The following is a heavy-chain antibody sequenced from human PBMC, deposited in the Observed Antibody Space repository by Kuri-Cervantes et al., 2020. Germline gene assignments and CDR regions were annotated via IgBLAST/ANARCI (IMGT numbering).Heavy chain of an antibody. CDR2: ISAHDADT. V-gene: IGHV1-18*01. CDR1: GYTFTSYG. J-gene: IGHJ5*02. Sequence: ASVKVSCKASGYTFTSYGISWVRQAPGQGLEWMGWISAHDADTNYAHKLQGRVTMTTDTSTSTAYMELRSLRPDDAAVYYCSRGGYCTGGSCYGRRFDPWGQGTLVTVSS. D-gene: IGHD2-15*01. CDR3: SRGGYCTGGSCYGRRFDP.